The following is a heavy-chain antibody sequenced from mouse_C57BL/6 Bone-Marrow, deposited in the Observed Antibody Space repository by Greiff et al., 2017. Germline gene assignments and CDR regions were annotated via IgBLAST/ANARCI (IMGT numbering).Heavy chain of an antibody. Sequence: VQLQQPGADLVRPGTSVKLSCTASGYTFTSYWMHWVQQRPGKGLEWIGVIDPSDSYTNYNQKFKGKATFTVDTSTSTPYLQLSSLTSEDSAVYYCTRYILPSYAMDYWGQGTSVTVSS. J-gene: IGHJ4*01. D-gene: IGHD1-1*01. V-gene: IGHV1-59*01. CDR1: GYTFTSYW. CDR2: IDPSDSYT. CDR3: TRYILPSYAMDY.